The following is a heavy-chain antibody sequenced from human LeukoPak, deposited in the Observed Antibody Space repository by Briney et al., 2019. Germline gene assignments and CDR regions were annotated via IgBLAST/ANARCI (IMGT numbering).Heavy chain of an antibody. D-gene: IGHD3-16*01. Sequence: SETLSLTCTVSGDSSRSSDSYRGWLRQPPGKGLEWIGSLYYSGSSYYNPSLKSRVTISADTSKNQFSLKLTSVTAADTAVYYCVLMAGYWGQGTLVTVSS. CDR3: VLMAGY. CDR2: LYYSGSS. CDR1: GDSSRSSDSY. J-gene: IGHJ4*02. V-gene: IGHV4-39*01.